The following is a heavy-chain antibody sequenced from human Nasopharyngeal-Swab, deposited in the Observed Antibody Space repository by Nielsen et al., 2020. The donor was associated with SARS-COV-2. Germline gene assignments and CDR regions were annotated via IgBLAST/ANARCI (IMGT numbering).Heavy chain of an antibody. V-gene: IGHV3-73*01. CDR3: TTDFYFDY. J-gene: IGHJ4*02. CDR1: GFIFSASA. Sequence: GESLKISCAASGFIFSASAIHWVRPASGKGLEWVGRIGDKDHNYATTYGASVQGRFTISRDDSKNTAFLQMDSLKTEDTALYYCTTDFYFDYWGQGTRVTVSP. CDR2: IGDKDHNYAT. D-gene: IGHD1-14*01.